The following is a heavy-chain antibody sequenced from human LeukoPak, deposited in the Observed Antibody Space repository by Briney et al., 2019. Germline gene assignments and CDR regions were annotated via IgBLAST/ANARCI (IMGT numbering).Heavy chain of an antibody. CDR2: ISSSSSYI. D-gene: IGHD6-13*01. J-gene: IGHJ6*02. V-gene: IGHV3-21*01. Sequence: PGGSLRLSCAASGFTFSSYSMNWVRQAPGKGLEWVSSISSSSSYIYYADSVKGRFTISRDNAKNSLYLQMNSLRAEDTAVYYCARGPAAGTPDYYYYVMDVWGQGTTVTVSS. CDR1: GFTFSSYS. CDR3: ARGPAAGTPDYYYYVMDV.